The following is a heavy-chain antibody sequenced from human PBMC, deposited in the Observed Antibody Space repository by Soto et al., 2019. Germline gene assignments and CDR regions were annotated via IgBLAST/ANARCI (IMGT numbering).Heavy chain of an antibody. V-gene: IGHV1-69*06. CDR2: ILPVTETP. CDR3: ARGNKGPGHYGPGSQGWYGP. Sequence: QVQLVQSGAEVKKPGSSVRVSCKVSGGTFISHAINWLRQAPGQGLEWMGVILPVTETPNNAEKFQGRVTITADKATTTVYMELSSLTFDDTAVYFCARGNKGPGHYGPGSQGWYGPWGQGTLVTVSS. J-gene: IGHJ5*02. CDR1: GGTFISHA. D-gene: IGHD3-10*01.